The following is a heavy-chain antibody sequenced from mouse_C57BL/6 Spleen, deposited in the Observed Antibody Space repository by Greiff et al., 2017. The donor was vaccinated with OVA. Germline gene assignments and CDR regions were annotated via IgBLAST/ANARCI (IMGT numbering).Heavy chain of an antibody. Sequence: VQLQQPGAELVKPGASVKLSCKASGYTFTSYWMHWVKQRPGQGLEWIGMIHPNSGSTNYNEKFKSKATLTVDKSSSTAYMQLSSLTSEDSEVYYCARDPYDGQGDYWGQGTTLTVSS. J-gene: IGHJ2*01. D-gene: IGHD2-3*01. CDR1: GYTFTSYW. V-gene: IGHV1-64*01. CDR3: ARDPYDGQGDY. CDR2: IHPNSGST.